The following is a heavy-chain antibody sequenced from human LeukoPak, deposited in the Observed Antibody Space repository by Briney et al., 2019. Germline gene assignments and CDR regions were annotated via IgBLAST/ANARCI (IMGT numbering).Heavy chain of an antibody. J-gene: IGHJ4*02. CDR2: ISSSSSYI. CDR1: GFTFSSYS. CDR3: ARAQYLTAPAGTFANS. V-gene: IGHV3-21*01. Sequence: GGSLRLSCAASGFTFSSYSMNWVRQAPGKGLEWVSSISSSSSYIYYADSVKGRFTISRDNAKNSLYLQMNSLRAEDTAVYYCARAQYLTAPAGTFANSWGQGTLVTVSS. D-gene: IGHD6-13*01.